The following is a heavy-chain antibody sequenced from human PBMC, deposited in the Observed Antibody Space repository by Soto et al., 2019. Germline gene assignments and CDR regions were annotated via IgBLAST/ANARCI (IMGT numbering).Heavy chain of an antibody. V-gene: IGHV3-15*01. CDR2: IKSKTDGGTT. CDR3: TTEKPLEL. CDR1: GLTFSNAC. J-gene: IGHJ4*02. D-gene: IGHD1-7*01. Sequence: PXESLTLTCAASGLTFSNACMSWVRQAPGKGLEWVGRIKSKTDGGTTDYAAPVKGRFTISRDDSKNTLYLQMNSLRTEDTAVYYCTTEKPLELWGQGTLVTVSS.